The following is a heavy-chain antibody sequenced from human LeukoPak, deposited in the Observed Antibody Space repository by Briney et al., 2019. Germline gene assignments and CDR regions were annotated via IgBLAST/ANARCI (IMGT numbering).Heavy chain of an antibody. J-gene: IGHJ4*02. V-gene: IGHV3-11*04. CDR2: ISSSGSTV. Sequence: GGSLRPSCAASGLTFSDYYMSWIRQAPGKGLEWVSYISSSGSTVYYADSVKGRFTISRDNAKNSLYLQMNSLRAEDTAVYYCARDRWDGYNYRFDYWGQGTLVTVSS. D-gene: IGHD5-24*01. CDR1: GLTFSDYY. CDR3: ARDRWDGYNYRFDY.